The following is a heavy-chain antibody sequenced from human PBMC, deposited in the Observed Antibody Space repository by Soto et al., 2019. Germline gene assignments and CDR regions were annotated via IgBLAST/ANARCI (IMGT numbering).Heavy chain of an antibody. D-gene: IGHD6-19*01. CDR2: ISFSDGGT. Sequence: PGGSLRLSCAASGFTFSSYAMTWVRQAPGKGLEWVSSISFSDGGTYYADSVKGRLTISRDNSKKTLYLQMTSLRADDTAVYYCARDRQQWLEPAGGALPFWGQGTMVTVSS. J-gene: IGHJ3*01. CDR3: ARDRQQWLEPAGGALPF. CDR1: GFTFSSYA. V-gene: IGHV3-23*01.